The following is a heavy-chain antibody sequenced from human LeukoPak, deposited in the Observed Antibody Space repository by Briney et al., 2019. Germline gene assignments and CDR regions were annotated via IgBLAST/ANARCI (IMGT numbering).Heavy chain of an antibody. CDR1: GFTFDDYA. J-gene: IGHJ6*03. Sequence: GGSLRLSCAASGFTFDDYAMHWVRHAPGKGLEWVSLISWDGGSTYYADSVKGRFTISRDNSKNSLYLQMNSLRAEDTALYYCAKGTPYYMDVWGKGTTVTVSS. V-gene: IGHV3-43D*03. D-gene: IGHD1-14*01. CDR2: ISWDGGST. CDR3: AKGTPYYMDV.